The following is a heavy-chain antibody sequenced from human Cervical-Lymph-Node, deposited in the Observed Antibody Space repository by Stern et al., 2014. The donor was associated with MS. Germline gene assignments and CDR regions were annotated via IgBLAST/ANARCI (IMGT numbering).Heavy chain of an antibody. D-gene: IGHD4-11*01. Sequence: QLQLQESGPGLVKPSETLSLTCTVSGGSITNRDYWGWIRQSPGKGLEWIGSVYYSGITYYRPSLKSRATISIDTYRNQFFLRFASVTATDTAVYFCARGVTAVTNYVPNWCFDLWGRGTLVTVSS. J-gene: IGHJ2*01. CDR3: ARGVTAVTNYVPNWCFDL. V-gene: IGHV4-39*02. CDR2: VYYSGIT. CDR1: GGSITNRDY.